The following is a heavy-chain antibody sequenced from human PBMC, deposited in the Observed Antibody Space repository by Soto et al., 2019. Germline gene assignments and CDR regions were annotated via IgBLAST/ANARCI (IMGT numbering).Heavy chain of an antibody. Sequence: SVKVSCKASGFTFTISAMQWVRQARGQRLEWIGWIVVGSGNTNYAQKFQERVTITRDMSTSAAYMELSSLRSEDTAVYYCAADTRSYGSATLYFDYWGQGTLVTVSS. CDR1: GFTFTISA. V-gene: IGHV1-58*02. CDR3: AADTRSYGSATLYFDY. CDR2: IVVGSGNT. D-gene: IGHD5-18*01. J-gene: IGHJ4*02.